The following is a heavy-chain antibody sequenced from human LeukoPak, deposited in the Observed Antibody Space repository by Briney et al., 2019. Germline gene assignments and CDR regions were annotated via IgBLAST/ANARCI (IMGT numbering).Heavy chain of an antibody. V-gene: IGHV4-59*01. CDR3: ARKYCGGVCYSGDNGFDP. CDR1: GGSISSYY. J-gene: IGHJ5*02. D-gene: IGHD2-21*02. Sequence: SETLSLTCTVSGGSISSYYWSWIRQPPGKGLEWIGYIYYSGSTNYNPSLKSRVTISVDTSKNQFSLKLSSVTAADTAVYYCARKYCGGVCYSGDNGFDPWGQGTLVTVSS. CDR2: IYYSGST.